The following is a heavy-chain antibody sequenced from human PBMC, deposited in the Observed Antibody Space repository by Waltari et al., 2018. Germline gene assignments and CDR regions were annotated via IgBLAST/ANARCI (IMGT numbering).Heavy chain of an antibody. J-gene: IGHJ4*02. V-gene: IGHV1-2*06. CDR3: AREREYSSSWYGDY. Sequence: QVRLVQSGAEVKKPGASVKVSCKASGYTFTGYYMHWVRQAPGQGLEWMGRMNPKTGDTTYAQKLQGRVTMTRDTSMSTAYMELSRLRSEDTALYYCAREREYSSSWYGDYWGQGTLVTVSS. D-gene: IGHD6-13*01. CDR2: MNPKTGDT. CDR1: GYTFTGYY.